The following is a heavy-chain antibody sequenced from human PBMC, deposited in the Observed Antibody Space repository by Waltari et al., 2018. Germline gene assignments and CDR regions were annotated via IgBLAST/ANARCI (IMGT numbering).Heavy chain of an antibody. CDR1: GGSFSGYY. Sequence: QVQLQQWGAGLLKPSETLSLTCAVYGGSFSGYYWSWTRQPPGKGLEWIGEINHSGSTNYNPSLKSRVTISVDTSKNQFSLKLSSVTAADTAVYYCARNGVTRDYFDYWGQGTLVTVSS. V-gene: IGHV4-34*01. CDR2: INHSGST. J-gene: IGHJ4*02. CDR3: ARNGVTRDYFDY. D-gene: IGHD4-4*01.